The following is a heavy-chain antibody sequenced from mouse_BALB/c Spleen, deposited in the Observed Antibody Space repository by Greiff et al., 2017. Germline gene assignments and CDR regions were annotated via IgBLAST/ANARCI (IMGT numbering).Heavy chain of an antibody. J-gene: IGHJ4*01. CDR1: GFTFSDYY. V-gene: IGHV5-4*02. CDR2: ISDGGSYT. CDR3: ARGYDVDAMDY. Sequence: EVNVVESGGGLVKPGGSLKLSCEASGFTFSDYYMYWVRQTPEKRLEWVATISDGGSYTYYPDSVKGRFTISRDNAKNNLYLQMSSLKSEDTAMYYCARGYDVDAMDYWGQGTSVTVSS. D-gene: IGHD2-2*01.